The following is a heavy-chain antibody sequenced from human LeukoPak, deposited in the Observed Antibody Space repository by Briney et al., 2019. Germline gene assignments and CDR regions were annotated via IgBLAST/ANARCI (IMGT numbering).Heavy chain of an antibody. Sequence: ASVKVSCKASGYTFTGYYMHWVRQATGQGLEWMGWMNPNSGNTGYAQKFQGRVTMTRNTSISTAYMELSSLRSEDTAVYYCARGDWEVIITQYYMDVWGKGTTVTVSS. CDR1: GYTFTGYY. D-gene: IGHD3-3*01. V-gene: IGHV1-8*02. CDR2: MNPNSGNT. CDR3: ARGDWEVIITQYYMDV. J-gene: IGHJ6*03.